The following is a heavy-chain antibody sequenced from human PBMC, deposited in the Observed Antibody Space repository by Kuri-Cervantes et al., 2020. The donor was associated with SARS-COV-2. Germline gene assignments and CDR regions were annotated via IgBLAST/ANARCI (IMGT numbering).Heavy chain of an antibody. CDR2: ISSYNGNT. CDR3: ARRQNTAMVLPHFDY. V-gene: IGHV1-18*01. CDR1: GYTFTSYG. D-gene: IGHD5-18*01. Sequence: ASVKVSCKASGYTFTSYGISWVRQAPGQGLEWMGWISSYNGNTNYAQKPQGRVTMTTDTSTSTAYMELRSLRPDDTAVYYCARRQNTAMVLPHFDYWGQGTLVTVSS. J-gene: IGHJ4*02.